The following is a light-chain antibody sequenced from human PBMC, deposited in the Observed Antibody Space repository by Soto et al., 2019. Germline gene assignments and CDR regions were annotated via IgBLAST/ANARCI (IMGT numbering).Light chain of an antibody. Sequence: EIVLTQSPATLSLSPGERSILSCRASQSVSSYLAWYQQKPGQAPRLLIYDASNRDTGIPARFSGSGSGTDFTPTISSLEPEDFEVYYCQQYNNWPITFGQGTRLEIK. V-gene: IGKV3-11*01. J-gene: IGKJ5*01. CDR2: DAS. CDR3: QQYNNWPIT. CDR1: QSVSSY.